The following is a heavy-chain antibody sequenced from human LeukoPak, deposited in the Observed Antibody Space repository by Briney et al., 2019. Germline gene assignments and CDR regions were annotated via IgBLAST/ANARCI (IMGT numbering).Heavy chain of an antibody. J-gene: IGHJ4*02. D-gene: IGHD6-19*01. V-gene: IGHV1-2*02. CDR3: APRRSSGWLSSYYFDY. Sequence: ASVKVSCKASGYTFTGYYMHWMRQAPGQGLEWMGWINPNSGGTNYAQKFQGRVTMTRDTSISTAYMELSRLRSDDTAVYYCAPRRSSGWLSSYYFDYWGQGTLVTVSS. CDR1: GYTFTGYY. CDR2: INPNSGGT.